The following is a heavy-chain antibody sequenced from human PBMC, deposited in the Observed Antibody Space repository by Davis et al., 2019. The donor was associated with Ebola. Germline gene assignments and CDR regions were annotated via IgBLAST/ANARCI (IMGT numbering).Heavy chain of an antibody. D-gene: IGHD6-19*01. CDR1: GFTFTSYA. CDR3: AKDLIAVAGNFDY. Sequence: PGGSLRLSCAASGFTFTSYAMRWVRQAPGKGLEWVSAISGSGGSTYYADSVKGRFTISRDNSKNTLYLQMNSLRAEDTAVYYCAKDLIAVAGNFDYWGQGTLVTVSS. J-gene: IGHJ4*02. CDR2: ISGSGGST. V-gene: IGHV3-23*01.